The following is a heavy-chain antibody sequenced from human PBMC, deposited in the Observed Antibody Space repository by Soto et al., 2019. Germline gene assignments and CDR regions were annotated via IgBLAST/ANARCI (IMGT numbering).Heavy chain of an antibody. CDR3: AREALYYYDSSGPFDY. D-gene: IGHD3-22*01. CDR2: ISQSGNT. Sequence: SETLSLTCSIYSGSFSGYYWSWIRQPPGKGLEWIGEISQSGNTNYSPSLKSRVSISIDTSKKQFSLNLASVSAADTAAYYCAREALYYYDSSGPFDYWGQGTLVTVSS. J-gene: IGHJ4*02. CDR1: SGSFSGYY. V-gene: IGHV4-34*01.